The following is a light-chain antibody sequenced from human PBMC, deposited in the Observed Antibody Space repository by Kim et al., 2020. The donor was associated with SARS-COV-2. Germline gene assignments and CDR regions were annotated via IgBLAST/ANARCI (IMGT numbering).Light chain of an antibody. CDR3: QVWDSSSDVV. Sequence: SNELTQPPSVSVAPGKTARITCGGNNIGSKSVHWYQQKPGQAPVLVIYYDSDRPSGIPERFSGSNSGNTATLTISRVEAGDEADYYCQVWDSSSDVVFGGGTKLTVL. J-gene: IGLJ2*01. CDR2: YDS. V-gene: IGLV3-21*04. CDR1: NIGSKS.